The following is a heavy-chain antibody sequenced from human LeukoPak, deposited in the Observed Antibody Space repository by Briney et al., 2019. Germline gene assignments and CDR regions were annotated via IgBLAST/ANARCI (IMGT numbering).Heavy chain of an antibody. CDR2: IGTSSTTI. V-gene: IGHV3-48*01. J-gene: IGHJ4*02. D-gene: IGHD2-2*01. Sequence: GGSLRLSCAASGFTFSSYTMNWVRQPPGKGLEWVSNIGTSSTTIYYADSVKGRFTISRDNAKNSLYLQMNSLRADDTAVYYCASLGYCTGTSCRAPFDYWGQGTLVTVSS. CDR1: GFTFSSYT. CDR3: ASLGYCTGTSCRAPFDY.